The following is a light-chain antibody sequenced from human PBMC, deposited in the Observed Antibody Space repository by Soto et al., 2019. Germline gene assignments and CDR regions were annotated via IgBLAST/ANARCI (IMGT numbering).Light chain of an antibody. J-gene: IGKJ2*01. CDR3: QQSYSTLYT. CDR2: AAS. CDR1: QSISSY. V-gene: IGKV1-39*01. Sequence: DIQMTQSPSSLSASVGDRVTITCRASQSISSYLNWYQQKPVKAPKLLIYAASSLQSGVPSRFSGSGSGTDFTLTISSLQPEDFATYYCQQSYSTLYTFGQGTKVDIK.